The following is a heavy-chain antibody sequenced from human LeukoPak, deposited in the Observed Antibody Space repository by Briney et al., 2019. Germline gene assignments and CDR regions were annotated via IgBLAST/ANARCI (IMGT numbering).Heavy chain of an antibody. CDR3: ARGAYSGSYGY. D-gene: IGHD1-26*01. CDR2: IYYSGST. J-gene: IGHJ4*02. CDR1: GGSISSYY. V-gene: IGHV4-59*01. Sequence: PSEXLSLTCTVSGGSISSYYWSWIRQPPGKGLEWIGYIYYSGSTNYNPSLKSRVTISVDTSKNQFSLKLSSVTAADTAVYYCARGAYSGSYGYWGQGTLVTVSS.